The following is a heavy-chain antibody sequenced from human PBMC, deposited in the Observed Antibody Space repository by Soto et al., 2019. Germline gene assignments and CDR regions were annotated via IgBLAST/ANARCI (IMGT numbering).Heavy chain of an antibody. D-gene: IGHD2-2*01. CDR3: ARSRGVVVPAAMPAAENYFDY. CDR1: GYTFTSYG. CDR2: ISAYNGNT. V-gene: IGHV1-18*01. J-gene: IGHJ4*02. Sequence: QVQLVQSGAEVKKPGASVKVSCKASGYTFTSYGISWVRQAPGQGLEWMGGISAYNGNTNYAQKLQGRVTMTTDTSTSTAYMELRSLRSDDTAVYYCARSRGVVVPAAMPAAENYFDYWGQGTLVTVAS.